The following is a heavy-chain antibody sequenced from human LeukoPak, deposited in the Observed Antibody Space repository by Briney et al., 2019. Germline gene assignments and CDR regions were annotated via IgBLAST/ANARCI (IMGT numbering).Heavy chain of an antibody. CDR2: IYYSGST. CDR1: GGSIISYY. Sequence: SETLSLTCTVSGGSIISYYWSWIRQPPGKGLEWIGYIYYSGSTNYNPSLNSRVTISVDTSKNQFSLKLSSVTAADTAVYYCARDRGSSGWYRDFDYWGQGTLVTVSS. CDR3: ARDRGSSGWYRDFDY. D-gene: IGHD6-19*01. J-gene: IGHJ4*02. V-gene: IGHV4-59*01.